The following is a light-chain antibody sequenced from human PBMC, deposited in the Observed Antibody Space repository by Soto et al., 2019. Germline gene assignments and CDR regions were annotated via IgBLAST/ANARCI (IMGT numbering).Light chain of an antibody. V-gene: IGKV1-5*01. Sequence: IQITQTPSTFSSSVREHFTITCRASQTISRWLAWYQQKPGRAPKLLIYDASTLESGVPSRFSGSGSETEFTLTISRLQPDDFATYFCHSRAFGQGTRLEIK. CDR1: QTISRW. CDR3: HSRA. CDR2: DAS. J-gene: IGKJ5*01.